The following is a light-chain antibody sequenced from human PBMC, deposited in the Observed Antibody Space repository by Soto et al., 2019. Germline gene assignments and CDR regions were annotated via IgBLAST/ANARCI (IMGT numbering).Light chain of an antibody. V-gene: IGLV2-11*01. CDR1: SSDVGGYNY. J-gene: IGLJ1*01. CDR2: DVS. Sequence: QSVLTQPRSWTGSPGQSVTISCTGTSSDVGGYNYVSWYQQHPGKAPKLMIYDVSKRPSGVPDRFSGSKSGNTASLTISGLQAEDEADYYCCSYAGSYTFPYVFGTGTKVTVL. CDR3: CSYAGSYTFPYV.